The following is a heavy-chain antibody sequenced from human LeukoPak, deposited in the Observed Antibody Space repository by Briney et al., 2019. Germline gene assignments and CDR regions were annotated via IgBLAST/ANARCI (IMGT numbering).Heavy chain of an antibody. CDR3: ARQGVSGGWTTDAFDI. CDR2: IYYSGGT. CDR1: GGSIISYY. J-gene: IGHJ3*02. Sequence: PSETLSLTCTVSGGSIISYYWSWIRQPPGKGLEWIGYIYYSGGTNYNPSLKSRVTISVDTSKNQFSLKLSSVTAADTAVYYCARQGVSGGWTTDAFDIWGQGTMVTVSS. D-gene: IGHD6-19*01. V-gene: IGHV4-59*08.